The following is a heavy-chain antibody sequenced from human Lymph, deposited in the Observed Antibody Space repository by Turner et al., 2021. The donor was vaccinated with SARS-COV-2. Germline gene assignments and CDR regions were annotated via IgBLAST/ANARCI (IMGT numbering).Heavy chain of an antibody. CDR3: ARGSPQGWYVTVFDY. V-gene: IGHV4-39*01. D-gene: IGHD6-19*01. Sequence: LQLQESGPGLVKPSGTLSLTCAVSGGPISSSFYYWGWIRQPPGKGREWIGGIDYSGRNCYNPSLKSRVTISVDTSKNQFSLKLNPVTATDTAVFYCARGSPQGWYVTVFDYWGQGTLVTVSS. J-gene: IGHJ4*02. CDR1: GGPISSSFYY. CDR2: IDYSGRN.